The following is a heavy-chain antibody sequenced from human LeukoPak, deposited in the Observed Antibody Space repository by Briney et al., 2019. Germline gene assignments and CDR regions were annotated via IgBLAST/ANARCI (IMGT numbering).Heavy chain of an antibody. CDR2: INNSGTDT. D-gene: IGHD4-17*01. CDR1: GFTFSSYA. V-gene: IGHV3-23*01. CDR3: AAAVNTGRAEHY. J-gene: IGHJ4*02. Sequence: GGSLRLSCAASGFTFSSYAMTWVRQAPGKGLEWVSSINNSGTDTYYEDSVKGRFTISRDNSKNTLFLHINSLSAEDAAVYYCAAAVNTGRAEHYWGQGTLVTVSS.